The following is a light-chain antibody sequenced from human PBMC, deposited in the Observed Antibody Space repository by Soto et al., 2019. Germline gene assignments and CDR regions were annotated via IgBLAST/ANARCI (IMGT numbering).Light chain of an antibody. CDR2: WAS. CDR1: QGVLHSSKNKNY. V-gene: IGKV4-1*01. CDR3: QQYYSTPFT. Sequence: DIVMTQSPDSLAVSLGERATINCKSSQGVLHSSKNKNYLAWYQQKPGQPPKLLIYWASTRESGVPDRFSGSGSGSDFTLTISSLQAEDVAVYYCQQYYSTPFTFGPGTKVDIK. J-gene: IGKJ3*01.